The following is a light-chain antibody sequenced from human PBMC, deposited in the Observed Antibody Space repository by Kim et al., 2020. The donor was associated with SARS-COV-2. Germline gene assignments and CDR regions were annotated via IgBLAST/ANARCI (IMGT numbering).Light chain of an antibody. J-gene: IGKJ1*01. CDR3: QQYHGYSWT. CDR1: QTGAPW. CDR2: KTS. Sequence: ASVGDRVTITCRASQTGAPWLAWYQQTSGKAPKLLIYKTSRLVAGVSSRFTGSGSGTEFALTISSLQAEDFATYYCQQYHGYSWTFGPGTKVDIK. V-gene: IGKV1-5*03.